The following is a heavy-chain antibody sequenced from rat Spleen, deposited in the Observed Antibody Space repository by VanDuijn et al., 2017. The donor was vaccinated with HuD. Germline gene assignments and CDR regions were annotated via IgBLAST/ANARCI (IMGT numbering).Heavy chain of an antibody. CDR3: GRHAGYYSGDYVLDA. D-gene: IGHD1-1*01. Sequence: EVQLVESGGGLVQPGRSMKLSCAASGLTFSNYYMAWVRQAPAKGLEWVASITNSGGHTYYRDSVKGRFTVARDNTKSTLYRQMDSLRSEDTATYYCGRHAGYYSGDYVLDAWGQGASVTVSS. V-gene: IGHV5-25*01. CDR1: GLTFSNYY. CDR2: ITNSGGHT. J-gene: IGHJ4*01.